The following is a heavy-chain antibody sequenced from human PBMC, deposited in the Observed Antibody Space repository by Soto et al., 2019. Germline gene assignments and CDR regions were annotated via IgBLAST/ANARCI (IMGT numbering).Heavy chain of an antibody. V-gene: IGHV3-23*01. D-gene: IGHD2-15*01. CDR2: ISGSGGST. Sequence: GGSLRLSCAASGFTFSSYAMSWVRQAPGKGLEWVSAISGSGGSTYYADSVKGRFTISRDNSKNTLYLQMNSLRAEDTAVYYCAYGKVAATYYFDYWGQGTLVTVSS. CDR3: AYGKVAATYYFDY. CDR1: GFTFSSYA. J-gene: IGHJ4*02.